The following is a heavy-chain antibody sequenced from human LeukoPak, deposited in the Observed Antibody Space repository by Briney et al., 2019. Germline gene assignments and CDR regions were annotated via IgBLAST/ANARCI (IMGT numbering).Heavy chain of an antibody. CDR3: ARRGRYCSSTSCYIGEGGYYFDY. D-gene: IGHD2-2*02. J-gene: IGHJ4*02. Sequence: PSETLSLTCTVSGGSISSSSYYWGWIRQPPGKGLEWIGSIYYSGSTYYNPSHKSRVTISVDTSKNQFSLKLSSVTAADTAVYYCARRGRYCSSTSCYIGEGGYYFDYWGQGTLVTVSS. CDR1: GGSISSSSYY. V-gene: IGHV4-39*01. CDR2: IYYSGST.